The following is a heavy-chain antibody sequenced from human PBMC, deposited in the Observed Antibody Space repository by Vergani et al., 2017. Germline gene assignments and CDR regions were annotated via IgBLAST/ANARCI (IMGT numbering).Heavy chain of an antibody. J-gene: IGHJ6*02. CDR1: GFSFNSYW. CDR3: ARDRYYLGSGSYPYFYYYGLDV. Sequence: DVHLAESGGGFFQPGGSLSLSCSASGFSFNSYWMHWVRQVPGKGLLWVSRIKSDGSITAYADSVKGRFTISRDNAQNTLYLQMNSLRVEDTGVYYCARDRYYLGSGSYPYFYYYGLDVWGQGTAVTVSS. V-gene: IGHV3-74*03. CDR2: IKSDGSIT. D-gene: IGHD3-10*01.